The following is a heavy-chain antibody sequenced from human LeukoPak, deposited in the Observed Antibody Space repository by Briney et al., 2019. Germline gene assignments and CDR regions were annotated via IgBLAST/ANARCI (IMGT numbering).Heavy chain of an antibody. J-gene: IGHJ4*02. CDR1: GYTFTTYY. Sequence: ASVKLSCKTSGYTFTTYYIHWVRQAPGQGLEWLGIVNPSGGTTTYAQKFQGRVTMTRDTSTSTVYMELNTLRSEDTAVYYCARGSNYYYDVTADYPRYWGQGTLVTVSS. CDR2: VNPSGGTT. D-gene: IGHD3-22*01. CDR3: ARGSNYYYDVTADYPRY. V-gene: IGHV1-46*01.